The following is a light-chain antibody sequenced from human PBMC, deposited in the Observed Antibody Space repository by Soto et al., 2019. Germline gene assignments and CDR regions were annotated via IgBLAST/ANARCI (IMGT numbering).Light chain of an antibody. CDR2: AAS. CDR1: QGISNY. Sequence: DIQMTQSPSSLSASVGDRVTITCRASQGISNYLAWYQQKPGKVPKLLIYAASTLQSGVPSRFSGSGSGTDFTLTISSLQPEDGATYYCQKYNSALVTFGQGTKVEIK. J-gene: IGKJ1*01. CDR3: QKYNSALVT. V-gene: IGKV1-27*01.